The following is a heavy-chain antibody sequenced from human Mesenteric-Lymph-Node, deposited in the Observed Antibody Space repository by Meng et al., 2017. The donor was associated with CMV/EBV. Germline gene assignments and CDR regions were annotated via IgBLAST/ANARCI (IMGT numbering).Heavy chain of an antibody. Sequence: GGSLRLSCAASGFTFSSYEMNWVRQAPGKGLEWVSYISSSGTTIYYADSVKGRFTISRDNAKNSLYLQMNSLRAEDTAVYYCARANRGDFWSGYYPYGMDVWGQGTTVTVSS. CDR3: ARANRGDFWSGYYPYGMDV. J-gene: IGHJ6*02. V-gene: IGHV3-48*03. CDR1: GFTFSSYE. D-gene: IGHD3-3*01. CDR2: ISSSGTTI.